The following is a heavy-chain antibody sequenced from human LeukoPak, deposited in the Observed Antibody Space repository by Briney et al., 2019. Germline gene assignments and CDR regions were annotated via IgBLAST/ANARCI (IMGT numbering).Heavy chain of an antibody. CDR2: MYSSVST. Sequence: GSLRLSCAASGFTFSDYYMSWIRQAPGEGLEWVGYMYSSVSTKYNPSLRSRVTMSVDMSKNQFSLKLTSVTAADTAVYYCATSVSDYGDYARFDPWGQGTLVTVSS. CDR3: ATSVSDYGDYARFDP. V-gene: IGHV4-59*01. D-gene: IGHD4-17*01. CDR1: GFTFSDYY. J-gene: IGHJ5*02.